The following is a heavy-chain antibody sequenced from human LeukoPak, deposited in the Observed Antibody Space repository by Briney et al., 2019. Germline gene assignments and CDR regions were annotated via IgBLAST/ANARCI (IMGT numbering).Heavy chain of an antibody. V-gene: IGHV3-20*04. D-gene: IGHD3-22*01. CDR1: GFTFDDYG. Sequence: RGSLRLSCAASGFTFDDYGMSWVRQAPGKGPEWVSGINWSGGSTGYADSVKGRFTISRDNAKNSLYLQMNSLRAEDTALYYCARASHYSDSSDYPDYWGQGTLVTVSS. CDR2: INWSGGST. CDR3: ARASHYSDSSDYPDY. J-gene: IGHJ4*02.